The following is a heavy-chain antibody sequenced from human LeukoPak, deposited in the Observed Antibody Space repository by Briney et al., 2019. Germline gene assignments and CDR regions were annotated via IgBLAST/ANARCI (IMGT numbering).Heavy chain of an antibody. CDR3: ANSRYDSSGYYGIIGY. D-gene: IGHD3-22*01. CDR2: ISRSNIYK. CDR1: GFTFSSYT. V-gene: IGHV3-21*01. Sequence: PGGSLRLPCAASGFTFSSYTMNWVRLAPGKGLEWVSSISRSNIYKYYADSVKGRFTISRDNAKNSLYLQMNSLRAKDTAVYYCANSRYDSSGYYGIIGYWGQGTLVTVSS. J-gene: IGHJ4*02.